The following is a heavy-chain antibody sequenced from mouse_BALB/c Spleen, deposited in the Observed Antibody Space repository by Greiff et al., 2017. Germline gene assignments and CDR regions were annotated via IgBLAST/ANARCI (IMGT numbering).Heavy chain of an antibody. V-gene: IGHV1S137*01. D-gene: IGHD2-1*01. CDR2: ISTYYGDA. Sequence: QVHVKQSGAELVRPGVSVKISCKGSGYTFTDYAMHWVKQSHAKSLEWIGVISTYYGDASYNQKFKGKATMTVDKSSSTAYMELARLTSEDSAIYYCARSKDGNYVLAYWGQGTLVTVSA. CDR1: GYTFTDYA. J-gene: IGHJ3*01. CDR3: ARSKDGNYVLAY.